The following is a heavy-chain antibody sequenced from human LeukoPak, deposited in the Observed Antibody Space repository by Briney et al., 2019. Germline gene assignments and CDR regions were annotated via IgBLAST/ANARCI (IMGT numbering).Heavy chain of an antibody. D-gene: IGHD4-17*01. CDR2: IRGSVTTT. CDR3: AKSVGYGDYYPFDY. Sequence: GGSLRLSCAASGFTFSRYVMTWVRQAPGKGLEWVSIIRGSVTTTYYADSVKGRFTISRDNSKNTLYLQMNSLRAEDTVLYFFAKSVGYGDYYPFDYWGQGALVTVSS. V-gene: IGHV3-23*01. J-gene: IGHJ4*02. CDR1: GFTFSRYV.